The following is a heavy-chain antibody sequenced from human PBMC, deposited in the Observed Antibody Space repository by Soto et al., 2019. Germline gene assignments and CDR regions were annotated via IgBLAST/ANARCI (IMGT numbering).Heavy chain of an antibody. D-gene: IGHD3-16*01. Sequence: GGSLRLSCAASGFTFSSYSMNWVRQAPGKGLEWVSYISSSSSTIYYADSVKGRFTISRDNAKNSLYLQMNSLRAEDTAVYYCARDPPYYDYIWGSVERYYFDYWGQGTLVTVSS. CDR2: ISSSSSTI. CDR1: GFTFSSYS. V-gene: IGHV3-48*01. J-gene: IGHJ4*02. CDR3: ARDPPYYDYIWGSVERYYFDY.